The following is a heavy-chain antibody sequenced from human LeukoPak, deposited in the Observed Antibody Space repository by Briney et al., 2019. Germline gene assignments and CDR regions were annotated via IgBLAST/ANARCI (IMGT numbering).Heavy chain of an antibody. Sequence: GGSLRLSCAASGFTFSSYSMNWVRQAPGKGLEWVSSISRSSNNIYYADSVKGRFTISRDNPKNTLYLQMNSLRAEDTAVYYCAKVIYGIPGDAFDIWGQGTMVTVSS. CDR2: ISRSSNNI. D-gene: IGHD2-2*02. V-gene: IGHV3-21*04. J-gene: IGHJ3*02. CDR3: AKVIYGIPGDAFDI. CDR1: GFTFSSYS.